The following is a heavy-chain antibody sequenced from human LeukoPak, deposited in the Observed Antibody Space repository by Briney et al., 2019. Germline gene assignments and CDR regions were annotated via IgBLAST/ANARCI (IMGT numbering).Heavy chain of an antibody. CDR1: GGTFSSYA. V-gene: IGHV1-69*01. J-gene: IGHJ3*02. CDR3: ARDQPQCSTVRCAFDI. Sequence: SVKVSCTASGGTFSSYAISWVRQAPGQGLEWMGGIIPIFGTANYAQKFQGRVTITADESTSTAYMELSSLRSEDTAVYYCARDQPQCSTVRCAFDIWGQGTMVTVSS. CDR2: IIPIFGTA. D-gene: IGHD2-2*01.